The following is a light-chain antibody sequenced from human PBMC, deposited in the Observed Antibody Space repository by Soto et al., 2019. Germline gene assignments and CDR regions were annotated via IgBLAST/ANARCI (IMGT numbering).Light chain of an antibody. CDR3: QQYNNWPPIA. J-gene: IGKJ2*01. CDR1: QSVSGN. Sequence: EIVMTQSPATLSVSPGESATLSCRASQSVSGNLAWYQQKPGQAPRLLIYGASTRATGIPAMFSGSGSGTEFTLSICGRQSEDFAVYYCQQYNNWPPIAFGQGTKLEI. V-gene: IGKV3-15*01. CDR2: GAS.